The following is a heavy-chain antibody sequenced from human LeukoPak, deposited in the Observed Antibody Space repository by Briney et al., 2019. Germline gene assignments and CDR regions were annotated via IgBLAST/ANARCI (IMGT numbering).Heavy chain of an antibody. CDR1: GFTFSSYA. CDR3: ARGVNYYDSSGYYLNWFDP. V-gene: IGHV3-64*01. D-gene: IGHD3-22*01. J-gene: IGHJ5*02. Sequence: GGSLRLSCAASGFTFSSYAMHWVRQAPGKGLEYVSAISSNGGSTYYANSVKGRFTISRDNSKNTLYLQMGSLRAEDMAVYYCARGVNYYDSSGYYLNWFDPWGLGTLVTVSS. CDR2: ISSNGGST.